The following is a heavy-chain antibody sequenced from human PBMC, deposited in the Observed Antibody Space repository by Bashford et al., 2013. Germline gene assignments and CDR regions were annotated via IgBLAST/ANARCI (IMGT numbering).Heavy chain of an antibody. CDR1: GGSFSGYY. Sequence: SETLSLTCAVYGGSFSGYYWSWIRQPPGQGLEWIGEINHSGSTNYNPSLKSRVTISIDTSKNQFSLNLNSVTAADTAVYFCARTAANHFDKWGQGTLVTVSS. D-gene: IGHD1-14*01. CDR2: INHSGST. J-gene: IGHJ4*02. CDR3: ARTAANHFDK. V-gene: IGHV4-34*01.